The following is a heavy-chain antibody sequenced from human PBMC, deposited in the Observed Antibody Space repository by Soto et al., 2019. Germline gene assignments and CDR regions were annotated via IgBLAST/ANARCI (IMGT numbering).Heavy chain of an antibody. CDR1: GFTFSSYS. D-gene: IGHD6-13*01. CDR3: ARDLGSSWYPEYFQH. Sequence: EVQLVESGGGLVQPGGSLRLSCAASGFTFSSYSMNWVRQAPGKGLEWVSYISSSSSTIYYADSVKGRFTISRDNAKNSLYLQMNSLRAEDTAVYYRARDLGSSWYPEYFQHWGQGTLVTVSS. V-gene: IGHV3-48*01. J-gene: IGHJ1*01. CDR2: ISSSSSTI.